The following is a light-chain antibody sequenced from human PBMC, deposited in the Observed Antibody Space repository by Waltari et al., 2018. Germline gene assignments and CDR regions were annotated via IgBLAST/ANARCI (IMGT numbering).Light chain of an antibody. CDR2: DVS. Sequence: QSARTQPAAVSGSPGQSITFSCTGTRIHVGGYNYVAWYQQRPGKAPKVMIYDVSYRPSGVSNRFSGSKSGNTASLTISGLQAEDEADYYCASYTSSSTWVFGGGTKLTVL. CDR3: ASYTSSSTWV. J-gene: IGLJ3*02. CDR1: RIHVGGYNY. V-gene: IGLV2-14*03.